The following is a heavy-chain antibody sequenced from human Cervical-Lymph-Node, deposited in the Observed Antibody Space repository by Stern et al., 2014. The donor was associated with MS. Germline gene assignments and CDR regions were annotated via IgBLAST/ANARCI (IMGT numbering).Heavy chain of an antibody. CDR1: GTIFSHYW. V-gene: IGHV3-74*03. CDR3: VRDNYGTDY. D-gene: IGHD3-16*01. J-gene: IGHJ4*02. CDR2: IKSDGSST. Sequence: VQLVESGGDLFQPAGSLRLPCAASGTIFSHYWMPWVRQAPGQGLVWVSHIKSDGSSTTYADSVKGRFTTSRDNAKNTLYLQMDDLRAEDTAVYFCVRDNYGTDYWGQGTLVTVAS.